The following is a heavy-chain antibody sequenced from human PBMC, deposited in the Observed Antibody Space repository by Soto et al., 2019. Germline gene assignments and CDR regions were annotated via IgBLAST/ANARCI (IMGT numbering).Heavy chain of an antibody. J-gene: IGHJ4*02. CDR2: INHSGST. CDR1: GGSFSGYY. Sequence: QVQLQQWGAGLLKPSETLSLTCAVYGGSFSGYYWSCIRQPPGKGLEWVGEINHSGSTNYNPSLKSRVTISVDTSKNQFSLKLSSVTAADTAVYYCARAPAAAAGPNDDYWGQGTLVIVSS. CDR3: ARAPAAAAGPNDDY. D-gene: IGHD6-13*01. V-gene: IGHV4-34*01.